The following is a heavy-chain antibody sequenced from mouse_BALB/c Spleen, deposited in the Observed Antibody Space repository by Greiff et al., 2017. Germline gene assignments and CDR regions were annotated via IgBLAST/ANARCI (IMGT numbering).Heavy chain of an antibody. D-gene: IGHD2-14*01. Sequence: EVKLVESGGGLVQPGGSRKLSCAASGFTFSSFGMHWVRQAPEKGLEWVAYISSGSSTIYYADTVKGRFTISRDNPKNTLFLQMTSLRSEDTAMYYCARSSYYRILYAMDYWGQGTSVTVSS. CDR2: ISSGSSTI. V-gene: IGHV5-17*02. CDR3: ARSSYYRILYAMDY. CDR1: GFTFSSFG. J-gene: IGHJ4*01.